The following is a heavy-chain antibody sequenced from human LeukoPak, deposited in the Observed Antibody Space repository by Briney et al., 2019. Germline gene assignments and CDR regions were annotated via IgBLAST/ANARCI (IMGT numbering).Heavy chain of an antibody. CDR2: ISPSGGST. CDR1: GYMLTDYY. D-gene: IGHD1-1*01. J-gene: IGHJ4*02. V-gene: IGHV1-46*01. Sequence: ASVKVPCTASGYMLTDYYIYWVRQAPGQGLEWMGVISPSGGSTSYTQKFQGRVTMTRDTSTSTVYMELSSLRSEDTAVYYCALGWNRPGGPPDYWGQGTLVTVSS. CDR3: ALGWNRPGGPPDY.